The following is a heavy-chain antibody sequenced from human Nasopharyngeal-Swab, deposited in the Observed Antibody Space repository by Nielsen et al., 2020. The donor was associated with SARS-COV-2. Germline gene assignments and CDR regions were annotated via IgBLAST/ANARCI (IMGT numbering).Heavy chain of an antibody. Sequence: LSLTCAVYGGSFSGYYWSWIRQPPGKGLEWIGEINHSGSTNYNPSLKSRVTISVDTSKNQFSLKLSSVTAADTAVYYCARGRYCSSTSCYPKLRDWFDPWGQGTLVTVSS. CDR2: INHSGST. J-gene: IGHJ5*02. CDR3: ARGRYCSSTSCYPKLRDWFDP. CDR1: GGSFSGYY. V-gene: IGHV4-34*01. D-gene: IGHD2-2*01.